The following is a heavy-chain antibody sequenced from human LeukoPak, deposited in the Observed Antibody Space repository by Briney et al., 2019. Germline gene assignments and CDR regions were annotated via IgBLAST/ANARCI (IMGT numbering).Heavy chain of an antibody. J-gene: IGHJ4*02. V-gene: IGHV1-2*02. D-gene: IGHD2-2*01. CDR1: GYTFTGNY. CDR2: INPNSGGT. CDR3: ASGYCSSTSCYFDY. Sequence: ASVKVSCKASGYTFTGNYMHWVRQAPGQGLEWMGWINPNSGGTNYAQKFQGRVTMTRDTSISTAYMELSRLRSDDTAVYYCASGYCSSTSCYFDYWGQGTLVTVSS.